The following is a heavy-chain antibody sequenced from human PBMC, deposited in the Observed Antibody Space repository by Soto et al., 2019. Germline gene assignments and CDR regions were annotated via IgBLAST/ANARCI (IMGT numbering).Heavy chain of an antibody. V-gene: IGHV1-3*05. CDR2: INAGNGNT. D-gene: IGHD2-21*02. Sequence: QVQFVQSGAEEKKPGASVKVSCKASGYTFTSYAMHWVRQAPGQRLEWMGWINAGNGNTKYSQKFQGRVTITRDTSATTAYMELSSLRSEDTALYYCARSVVVVTALDYWGQGTLVTVSS. CDR1: GYTFTSYA. J-gene: IGHJ4*02. CDR3: ARSVVVVTALDY.